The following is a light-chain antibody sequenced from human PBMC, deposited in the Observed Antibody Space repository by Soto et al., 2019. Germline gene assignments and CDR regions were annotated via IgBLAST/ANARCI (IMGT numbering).Light chain of an antibody. CDR1: QGISSY. CDR3: QESYSSPAVS. Sequence: IQMTQSPSSLSASVGDRFTITCRASQGISSYLAWYQQKPGKAPKLLIYAASSLQSGVPSRFSGSGSGTEFTLTISTLQAEDFATYFCQESYSSPAVSFGGGTTVDIK. J-gene: IGKJ4*01. CDR2: AAS. V-gene: IGKV1-39*01.